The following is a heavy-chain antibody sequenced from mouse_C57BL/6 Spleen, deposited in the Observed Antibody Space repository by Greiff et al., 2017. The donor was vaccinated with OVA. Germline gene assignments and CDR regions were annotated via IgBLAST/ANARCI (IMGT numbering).Heavy chain of an antibody. D-gene: IGHD2-2*01. V-gene: IGHV1-76*01. J-gene: IGHJ2*01. CDR2: IYPGSGNT. CDR1: GYTFTDYY. CDR3: ARWGNYGSYFDY. Sequence: QVQLQQSGAELVRPGASVKLSCKASGYTFTDYYINWVKQRPGQGLEWIARIYPGSGNTYYNEKFKGKATLTAEKSSSTAYMQLSSLTSEDSAVYFCARWGNYGSYFDYWGQGTTLTVSS.